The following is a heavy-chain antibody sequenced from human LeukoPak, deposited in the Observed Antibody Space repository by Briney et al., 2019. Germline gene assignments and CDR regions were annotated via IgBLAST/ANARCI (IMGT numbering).Heavy chain of an antibody. D-gene: IGHD7-27*01. CDR1: GGSISSSNW. J-gene: IGHJ4*02. CDR3: ARVSLGMFDY. CDR2: IYYSGST. Sequence: PSETLSLTCAVSGGSISSSNWWSWVRQPPGKGLEWIGYIYYSGSTNYNPSLKSRVTISVDTSKNQFSLKLSSVTAADTAVYYCARVSLGMFDYWGQGTLVTVSS. V-gene: IGHV4-4*02.